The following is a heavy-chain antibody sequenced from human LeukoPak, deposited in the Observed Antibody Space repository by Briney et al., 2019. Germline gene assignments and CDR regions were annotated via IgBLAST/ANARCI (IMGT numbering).Heavy chain of an antibody. CDR3: AKDINYDSSGPFDY. V-gene: IGHV3-9*03. CDR2: ISWNSGSI. Sequence: PGRSLRLSCAASGFTFDDYAMHWVRQAPGKGLEWVSGISWNSGSIGYADSVKGRFTISRDNAKNSLYLQMNSLRAEDMALYYCAKDINYDSSGPFDYWGKGTTVTVSS. J-gene: IGHJ6*04. CDR1: GFTFDDYA. D-gene: IGHD3-22*01.